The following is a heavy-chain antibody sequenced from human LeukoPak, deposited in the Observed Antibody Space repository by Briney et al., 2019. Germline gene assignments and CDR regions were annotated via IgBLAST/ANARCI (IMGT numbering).Heavy chain of an antibody. Sequence: SETLSLTCSVSGGSISTYYWSWIRQPAGKGLEWIGRIYTSGSTNYNPSLKSRVTMSVDTSKNQFSLKLSSVTAADTAVYYCARSTITMIVVAWGQGTLVTVSS. CDR1: GGSISTYY. V-gene: IGHV4-4*07. CDR2: IYTSGST. CDR3: ARSTITMIVVA. J-gene: IGHJ5*02. D-gene: IGHD3-22*01.